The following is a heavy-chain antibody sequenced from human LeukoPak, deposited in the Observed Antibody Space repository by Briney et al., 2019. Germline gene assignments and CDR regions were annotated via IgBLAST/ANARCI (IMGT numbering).Heavy chain of an antibody. CDR2: ISSSSTTK. J-gene: IGHJ4*02. CDR3: ARDLKAYSSSGGVDY. Sequence: GGSLRLSCAASGFTFSSYSMNWVRQAPGKGLEWVSYISSSSTTKYYADSVKGRFTISRDSARNSLYLEMHSLRAEDTAVYYCARDLKAYSSSGGVDYWGQGTLVTVSS. CDR1: GFTFSSYS. V-gene: IGHV3-48*01. D-gene: IGHD6-13*01.